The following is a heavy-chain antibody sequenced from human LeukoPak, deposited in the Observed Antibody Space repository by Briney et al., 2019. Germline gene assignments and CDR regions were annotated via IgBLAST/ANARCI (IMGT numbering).Heavy chain of an antibody. Sequence: GASVKVSCKASGYTFTSYGISWVRQAPGQGLEWMGWMNPNSGNTGYAQKFQGRVTMTRNTSISTAYMELSSLRSEDTAVYYCAREVDILTVTYAFDIWGQGTMVNVSS. CDR1: GYTFTSYG. J-gene: IGHJ3*02. CDR2: MNPNSGNT. V-gene: IGHV1-8*02. CDR3: AREVDILTVTYAFDI. D-gene: IGHD3-9*01.